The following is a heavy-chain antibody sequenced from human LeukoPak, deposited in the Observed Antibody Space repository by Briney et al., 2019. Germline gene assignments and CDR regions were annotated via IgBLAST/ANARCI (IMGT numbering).Heavy chain of an antibody. CDR3: ARSIAVAGTSN. Sequence: EASVKVSCKASGYTFTGYYMHWVRQAPGQGLEWMRWINPNSGGTNYAQKFQGRVTMTRDTSISTAYMELNSLRAEDTAVYYCARSIAVAGTSNWGQGTLVTVSS. D-gene: IGHD6-19*01. V-gene: IGHV1-2*02. CDR1: GYTFTGYY. J-gene: IGHJ4*02. CDR2: INPNSGGT.